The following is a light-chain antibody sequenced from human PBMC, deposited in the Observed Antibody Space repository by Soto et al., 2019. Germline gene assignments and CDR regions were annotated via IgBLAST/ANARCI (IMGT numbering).Light chain of an antibody. J-gene: IGLJ3*02. V-gene: IGLV2-23*01. Sequence: QSALTQPASVSGSPGQSISISCTGTSSDVGSYNFISWYQQYPGKAPKLMIYEANKRPSGISDRFSGSKSGNTASLTISGLQAEDEAYYHCCSYAGTTTFWVFGGGTRLTVL. CDR1: SSDVGSYNF. CDR3: CSYAGTTTFWV. CDR2: EAN.